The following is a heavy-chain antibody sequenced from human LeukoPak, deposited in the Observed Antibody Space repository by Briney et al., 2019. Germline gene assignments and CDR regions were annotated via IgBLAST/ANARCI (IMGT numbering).Heavy chain of an antibody. J-gene: IGHJ4*02. CDR2: ISYDGSNK. CDR1: GFTFSSYA. Sequence: GGSLRLSCAASGFTFSSYAMHWVRQAPGKGLEWVAVISYDGSNKYYADSVKGRFTISRDNSKNTLYLQMNSLRAEDTAVYYCASAATTVTHPDYWGQGTLVTVSS. CDR3: ASAATTVTHPDY. D-gene: IGHD4-17*01. V-gene: IGHV3-30*04.